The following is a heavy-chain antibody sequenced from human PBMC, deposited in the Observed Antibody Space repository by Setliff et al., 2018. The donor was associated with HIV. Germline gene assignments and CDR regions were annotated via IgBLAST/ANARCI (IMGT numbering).Heavy chain of an antibody. J-gene: IGHJ3*02. D-gene: IGHD6-6*01. CDR1: GYTFTSYG. V-gene: IGHV1-18*01. CDR3: ARGLYSSSSRGAFDI. Sequence: ASVKVSCKASGYTFTSYGITWMQQAPGQGLEWMGWISAYNGNTDYAQKVQGRVTMTTDTSTSTAYMELRSLRSDDTAVYYCARGLYSSSSRGAFDIWGQGTMVTVPS. CDR2: ISAYNGNT.